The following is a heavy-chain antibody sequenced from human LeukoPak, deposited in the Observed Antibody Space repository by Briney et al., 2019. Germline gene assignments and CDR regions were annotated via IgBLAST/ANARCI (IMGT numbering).Heavy chain of an antibody. J-gene: IGHJ5*02. CDR1: GGSISSYY. Sequence: NPSETLSLTCTVSGGSISSYYWSWIRQPPGKGLEWIGYIYYSGSTNYNPSLKSRVTISVDTSKNQFSLKLSSVTAADTAVYYCARSRVYSSSWPNQGAGFNPWGQGTLVTVSS. CDR3: ARSRVYSSSWPNQGAGFNP. V-gene: IGHV4-59*01. D-gene: IGHD6-13*01. CDR2: IYYSGST.